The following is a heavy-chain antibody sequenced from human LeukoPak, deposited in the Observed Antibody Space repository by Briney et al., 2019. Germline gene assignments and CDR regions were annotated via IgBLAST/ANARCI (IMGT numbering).Heavy chain of an antibody. CDR3: ARGPRWLHLFDY. J-gene: IGHJ4*02. CDR2: INHSGST. D-gene: IGHD5-24*01. Sequence: SETLSLTCAVYGGSFGGYYWSWIRQPPGKGLEWIGEINHSGSTNYNPSLKSRVTISVDTSKNQFSLKLSSVTAADTAVYYCARGPRWLHLFDYWGQGTLVTVSS. CDR1: GGSFGGYY. V-gene: IGHV4-34*01.